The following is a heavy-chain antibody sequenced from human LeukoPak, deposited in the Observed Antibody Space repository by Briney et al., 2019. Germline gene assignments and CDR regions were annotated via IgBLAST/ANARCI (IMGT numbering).Heavy chain of an antibody. CDR2: IIPIFGTA. D-gene: IGHD4-17*01. CDR1: GGTFSSYA. J-gene: IGHJ4*02. Sequence: GASVKVSCKASGGTFSSYAISWVRQAPGQGLEWMGGIIPIFGTANYAQKFQGRVTITTDESTSTAYMELSSLRSEDTAVYYCARGAYGDYGTPYYFDYWGQGTLVTVSS. V-gene: IGHV1-69*05. CDR3: ARGAYGDYGTPYYFDY.